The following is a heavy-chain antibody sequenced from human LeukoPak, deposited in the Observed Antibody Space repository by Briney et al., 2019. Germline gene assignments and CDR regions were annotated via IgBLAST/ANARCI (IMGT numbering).Heavy chain of an antibody. Sequence: GGSLRLSCAASGFSFSSYAMSWVRQAPGKGLEWVSAISGSGGSTYYADSVKGRFTISRDNSKNTLYLQMNSLRAEATAVCYCAKDRSSGWYHNWFDHWGQGTLVTVSS. CDR3: AKDRSSGWYHNWFDH. CDR2: ISGSGGST. J-gene: IGHJ5*02. D-gene: IGHD6-19*01. CDR1: GFSFSSYA. V-gene: IGHV3-23*01.